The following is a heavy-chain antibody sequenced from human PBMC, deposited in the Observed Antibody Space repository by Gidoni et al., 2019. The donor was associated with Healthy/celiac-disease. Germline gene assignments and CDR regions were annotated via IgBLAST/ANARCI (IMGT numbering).Heavy chain of an antibody. CDR1: GFTFRSYG. CDR2: IWYDGSNK. D-gene: IGHD3-10*01. Sequence: QVQLVESGGGVVQPGRSLRLSCAASGFTFRSYGMHWVRQAPGKGLEWVAVIWYDGSNKYYADSVKGRFTISRDNSKNTLYLQMNSLRAEDTAVYYCARGIGVYYGSGSYYASFDYWGQGTLVTVSS. CDR3: ARGIGVYYGSGSYYASFDY. J-gene: IGHJ4*02. V-gene: IGHV3-33*01.